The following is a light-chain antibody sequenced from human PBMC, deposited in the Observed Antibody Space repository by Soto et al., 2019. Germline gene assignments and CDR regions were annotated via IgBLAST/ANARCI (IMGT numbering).Light chain of an antibody. V-gene: IGKV3-11*01. CDR1: QRVSSY. CDR2: DAS. CDR3: QQRTNWPEIT. J-gene: IGKJ5*01. Sequence: DIVLTQSPATLSLSPGERATVSCRASQRVSSYLAWYQQKPGQAPRLLIYDASNRATGIPARFSGSGSGTDFTITISSLETEDFAVYYCQQRTNWPEITFVQGTRLEIK.